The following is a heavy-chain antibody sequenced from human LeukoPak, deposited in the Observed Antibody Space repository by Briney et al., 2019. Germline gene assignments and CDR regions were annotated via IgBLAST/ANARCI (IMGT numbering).Heavy chain of an antibody. CDR1: GFTFSDYY. D-gene: IGHD3-22*01. CDR3: AKDAWEFVVITTPYYFDY. V-gene: IGHV3-11*04. Sequence: KPGGSLRLSCAASGFTFSDYYMSWIRQAPGKGLEWVSYISSSGSTIYYADSMKGRFTISRDNAKNSLYLQMNSLRAEDTAVYYCAKDAWEFVVITTPYYFDYWGQGTLVTVSS. CDR2: ISSSGSTI. J-gene: IGHJ4*02.